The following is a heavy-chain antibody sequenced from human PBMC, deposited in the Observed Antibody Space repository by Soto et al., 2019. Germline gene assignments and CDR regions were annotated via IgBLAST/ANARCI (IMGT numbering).Heavy chain of an antibody. D-gene: IGHD1-26*01. V-gene: IGHV3-30*18. Sequence: QVQLVESGGGVVQPGRSLRLSCAASGFIFSSYGRHWVRQAPGKGLEWVAVISYNGGNKYYADSVRGRFTGSRDNTKNTLYLQMNSLRAEDTAVYYCAKDSDTVGASYYFDYWGQGTLVTVSS. CDR1: GFIFSSYG. CDR2: ISYNGGNK. J-gene: IGHJ4*02. CDR3: AKDSDTVGASYYFDY.